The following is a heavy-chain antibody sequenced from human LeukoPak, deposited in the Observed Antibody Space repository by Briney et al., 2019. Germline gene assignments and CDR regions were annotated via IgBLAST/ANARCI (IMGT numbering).Heavy chain of an antibody. V-gene: IGHV3-33*01. CDR1: GFTFSSYG. CDR2: IWYDGSNK. J-gene: IGHJ3*02. D-gene: IGHD3-3*01. CDR3: AGGSSAWSGYYWSDGAFDI. Sequence: GGSLRLSCAASGFTFSSYGMHWVRQAPGKGLEWVAVIWYDGSNKYYADSVKGRFTISRDNSKNTLYLQMNSLRAEDTAVYYCAGGSSAWSGYYWSDGAFDIWGQGTMVTVSS.